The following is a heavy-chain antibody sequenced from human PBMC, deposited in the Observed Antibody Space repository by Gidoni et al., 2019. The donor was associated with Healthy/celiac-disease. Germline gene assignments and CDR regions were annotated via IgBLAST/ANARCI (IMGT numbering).Heavy chain of an antibody. CDR2: SSGSGGST. D-gene: IGHD3-10*01. V-gene: IGHV3-23*01. Sequence: EVQLLESGGGLVQPGGSLRLSCAASGFTFSSYAMSWVRQAPGKGLGWVSASSGSGGSTYYADSVKGRFTISRDNSKNTLYLQMNSLRAEDTAVYYCAKAKSAGTLIDYWGQGTLVTVSS. CDR3: AKAKSAGTLIDY. CDR1: GFTFSSYA. J-gene: IGHJ4*02.